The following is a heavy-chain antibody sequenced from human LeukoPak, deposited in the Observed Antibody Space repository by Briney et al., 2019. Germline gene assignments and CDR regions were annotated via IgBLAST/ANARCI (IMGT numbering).Heavy chain of an antibody. CDR2: ISGSGNNA. J-gene: IGHJ4*02. Sequence: GGSLRLSRAASGFTFSRYAMSWVRQAPGKGLEWVSAISGSGNNAYYADSVRGRFTISRDNSKNTLYVQMNSLRAEDTAAYYCAKDSEDSPDSGWSRLFGSWGQGTLVTVSS. CDR1: GFTFSRYA. D-gene: IGHD6-19*01. V-gene: IGHV3-23*01. CDR3: AKDSEDSPDSGWSRLFGS.